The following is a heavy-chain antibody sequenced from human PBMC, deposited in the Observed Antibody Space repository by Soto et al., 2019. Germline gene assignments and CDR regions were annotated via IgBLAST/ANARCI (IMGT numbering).Heavy chain of an antibody. CDR2: IIPIFGTA. J-gene: IGHJ6*02. CDR1: GGTFSSYA. Sequence: SVKVSCKASGGTFSSYAISWVRQAPGQGLEWMGGIIPIFGTANYAQKFQGRVTITADESTSTAYMELSSLRSEDTAVYYCARDPEVAAFFYYGMDVWGQGTTVTVSS. CDR3: ARDPEVAAFFYYGMDV. D-gene: IGHD6-19*01. V-gene: IGHV1-69*13.